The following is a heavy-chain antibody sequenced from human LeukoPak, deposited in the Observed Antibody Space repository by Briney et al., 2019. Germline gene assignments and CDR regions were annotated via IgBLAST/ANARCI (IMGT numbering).Heavy chain of an antibody. CDR3: ARDSSYCSGGSCYSVWYFDL. J-gene: IGHJ2*01. CDR2: ISYDGSNK. CDR1: GFTFSSYG. D-gene: IGHD2-15*01. Sequence: PGGSLRLSCAASGFTFSSYGMHWVRQAPGKGLEWVAVISYDGSNKYYADSVKGRFTISRDNAKNSLYLQMNSLRAEDTAVYYCARDSSYCSGGSCYSVWYFDLWGRGTLVTVSS. V-gene: IGHV3-30*03.